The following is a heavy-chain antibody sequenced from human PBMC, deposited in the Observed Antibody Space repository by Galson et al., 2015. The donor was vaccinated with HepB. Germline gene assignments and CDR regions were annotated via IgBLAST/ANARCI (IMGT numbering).Heavy chain of an antibody. CDR3: AKDPYLYSALAGTMAGFDY. CDR1: GFTFSNYD. J-gene: IGHJ4*02. V-gene: IGHV3-30*18. D-gene: IGHD6-19*01. Sequence: SLRLSCAASGFTFSNYDIHWVRQAPGKGLEWVAVTSFNGTNQYYADSVRGRITVSRDNSKNTLYLQMNSLRAEDTALYYCAKDPYLYSALAGTMAGFDYWGQGTLVTVSS. CDR2: TSFNGTNQ.